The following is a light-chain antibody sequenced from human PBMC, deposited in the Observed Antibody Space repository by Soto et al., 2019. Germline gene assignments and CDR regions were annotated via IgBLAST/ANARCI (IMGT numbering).Light chain of an antibody. CDR2: HAS. V-gene: IGKV3-15*01. CDR3: QQYNDWPPIT. Sequence: EIVLTQSPVILSVSPGETATLSCRASESVTRNLAWYQHMPGQAPRLLVFHASVRATGIPDRFSGSGSGTEFSLTTSNLQSEDFAVYFCQQYNDWPPITFGQGTRLEIK. J-gene: IGKJ5*01. CDR1: ESVTRN.